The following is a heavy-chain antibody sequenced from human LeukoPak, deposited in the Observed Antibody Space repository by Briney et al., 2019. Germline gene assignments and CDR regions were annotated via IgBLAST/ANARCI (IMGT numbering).Heavy chain of an antibody. V-gene: IGHV4-39*01. CDR1: GGSISSSSYY. CDR3: ARQYSTVTTIWGFSYYYYYGMDV. D-gene: IGHD4-17*01. CDR2: IYYSGST. J-gene: IGHJ6*02. Sequence: SETLSLTCTVSGGSISSSSYYWGWIRQPPGKGLEWIGSIYYSGSTYYNPSLKSRVTISVDTSKNQFSLKLSSVTAADTAVYYCARQYSTVTTIWGFSYYYYYGMDVWGQGTTVTVSS.